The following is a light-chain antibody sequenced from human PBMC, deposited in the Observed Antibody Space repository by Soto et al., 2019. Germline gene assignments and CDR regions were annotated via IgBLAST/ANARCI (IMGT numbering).Light chain of an antibody. J-gene: IGKJ4*01. CDR3: QQRITWALS. V-gene: IGKV3-11*01. Sequence: EIVLTQSPATLSLSPGERATLSCRASQSVGTSLTWYQQKPGQAPRLLIHDASNRATVIPARFSGDGSGTDFTLTISSLDPEDVAIYYCQQRITWALSFGGGTKVEIK. CDR2: DAS. CDR1: QSVGTS.